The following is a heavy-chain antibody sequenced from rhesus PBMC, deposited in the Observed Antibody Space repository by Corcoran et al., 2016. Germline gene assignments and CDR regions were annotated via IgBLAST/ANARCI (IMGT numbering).Heavy chain of an antibody. V-gene: IGHV4-165*01. D-gene: IGHD1-7*02. CDR1: GGSFSGYY. CDR2: ISGSSGST. CDR3: ASHWNDVDY. J-gene: IGHJ4*01. Sequence: QVQLQESGPGLVKPSETLSLTCAVSGGSFSGYYWGWIRQPPGKGLEWVGYISGSSGSTDYNPSLKSRVTISTNTSKTQFSLKLSSVTAADTAVYYCASHWNDVDYWGQGVLVTVSS.